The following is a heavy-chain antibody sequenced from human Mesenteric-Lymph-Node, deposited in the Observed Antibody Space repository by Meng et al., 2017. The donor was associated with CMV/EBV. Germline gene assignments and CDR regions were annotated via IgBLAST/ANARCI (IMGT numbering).Heavy chain of an antibody. J-gene: IGHJ4*02. CDR2: INQIGST. D-gene: IGHD1-1*01. CDR3: ARGITNWVVYFDF. V-gene: IGHV4-34*01. CDR1: GFTFSNAW. Sequence: GSLRLSCAASGFTFSNAWMSWVRQAPGKGLEWIGEINQIGSTNYNPSLKSRVTISMDTSKNLVSLRLSSVTAADTAVYYCARGITNWVVYFDFWGQGALVTVSS.